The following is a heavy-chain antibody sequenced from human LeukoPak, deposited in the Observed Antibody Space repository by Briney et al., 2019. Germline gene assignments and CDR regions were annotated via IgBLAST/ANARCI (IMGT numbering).Heavy chain of an antibody. V-gene: IGHV4-4*07. CDR2: ISTSGSTSGNT. D-gene: IGHD6-13*01. CDR1: GGSISSYY. CDR3: ARQSIAAAIDY. Sequence: SETLSLTCTVSGGSISSYYWSWIRQPAGKGLEWIGRISTSGSTSGNTNYNPSLKSRVTMSVDTSKNQFSLKLSSVTAADTAVYYCARQSIAAAIDYWGQGTLVTVSS. J-gene: IGHJ4*02.